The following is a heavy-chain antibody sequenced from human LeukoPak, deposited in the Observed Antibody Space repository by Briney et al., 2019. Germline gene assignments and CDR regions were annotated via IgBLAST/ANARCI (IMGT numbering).Heavy chain of an antibody. Sequence: GGSLRLSCAASGFTFSSYAMHWVRQAPGKGLEYVSAISSNGGSTYYANSVKGRFTISRDNSKNTLYLQMGSLRAEDMAVYYCARADYGDYDLDYYYYYYMDVWGKGTTVTISS. CDR1: GFTFSSYA. J-gene: IGHJ6*03. V-gene: IGHV3-64*01. CDR3: ARADYGDYDLDYYYYYYMDV. CDR2: ISSNGGST. D-gene: IGHD4-17*01.